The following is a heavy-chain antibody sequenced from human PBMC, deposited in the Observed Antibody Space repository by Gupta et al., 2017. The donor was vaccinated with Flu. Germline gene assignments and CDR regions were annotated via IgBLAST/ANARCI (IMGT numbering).Heavy chain of an antibody. Sequence: QVQLVESGGGVVQPGRSLRLSGAAAGFTFSSYGMHWVRQAPGKGLEWVAVISYDGSNKYYADSVKGRFTISRDNSKNTLYLQMNSLRAEDTAVYYCANEHDSGSAFGRDYWGQGTLVTVSS. D-gene: IGHD1-26*01. J-gene: IGHJ4*02. CDR1: GFTFSSYG. CDR2: ISYDGSNK. V-gene: IGHV3-30*18. CDR3: ANEHDSGSAFGRDY.